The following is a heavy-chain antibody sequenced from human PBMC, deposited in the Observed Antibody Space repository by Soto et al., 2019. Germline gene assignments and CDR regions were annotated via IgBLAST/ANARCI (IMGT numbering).Heavy chain of an antibody. D-gene: IGHD3-3*01. CDR3: ARDLGLELLQSFDP. V-gene: IGHV3-7*01. CDR2: IKQDGSEK. J-gene: IGHJ5*02. Sequence: EVQLVESGGGLVQPGGSLRLSCAASGFTFSSYWMSWVRQAPGKGLEWVANIKQDGSEKYYVDSVKGRFTISRDNAKNSLYLQMNSLIAEDTAVYYCARDLGLELLQSFDPWGQGTLVTDSS. CDR1: GFTFSSYW.